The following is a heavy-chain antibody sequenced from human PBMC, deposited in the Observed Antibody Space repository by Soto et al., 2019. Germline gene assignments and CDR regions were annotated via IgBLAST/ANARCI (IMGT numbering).Heavy chain of an antibody. D-gene: IGHD3-22*01. CDR3: PRSTYYYDSSGYFPTYYFDY. CDR2: IDWDDDK. CDR1: GFSLSTSGMR. V-gene: IGHV2-70*04. J-gene: IGHJ4*02. Sequence: SCPTLVNPTQTLTLTCTFSGFSLSTSGMRXSWIRQPPGKALEWLARIDWDDDKFYSTSLKTRLTISKDTSKNQVVLTMTNMDPVDTATYYCPRSTYYYDSSGYFPTYYFDYWGQGTLVTVSS.